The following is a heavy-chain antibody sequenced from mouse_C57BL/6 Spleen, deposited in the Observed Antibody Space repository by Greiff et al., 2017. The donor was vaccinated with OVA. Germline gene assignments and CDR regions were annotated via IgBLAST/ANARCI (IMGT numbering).Heavy chain of an antibody. CDR3: TRGRLPAWFAY. D-gene: IGHD2-2*01. V-gene: IGHV1-15*01. J-gene: IGHJ3*01. Sequence: QVHVKQSGAELVRPGASVTLSCKASGYTFTDYEMHWVKQTPVHGLEWIGAIDPETGGTAYNQKFKGKAILTADKSSSTAYMELRSLTSEDSAVYYCTRGRLPAWFAYWGQGTLVTVSA. CDR1: GYTFTDYE. CDR2: IDPETGGT.